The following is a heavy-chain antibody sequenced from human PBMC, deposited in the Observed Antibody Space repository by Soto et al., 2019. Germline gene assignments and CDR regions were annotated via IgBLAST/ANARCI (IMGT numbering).Heavy chain of an antibody. CDR2: ISAYNGNT. V-gene: IGHV1-18*01. Sequence: ASVKVSCKASGYTFTSYGISWVRQAPGQGLEWMGWISAYNGNTNYAQKLQGRVTMTTDTSTSTAYMELRSLRSDDTAVYYCARGPPAFNWNDEANYYYYMDVWGKGTTVTVSS. CDR1: GYTFTSYG. J-gene: IGHJ6*03. D-gene: IGHD1-1*01. CDR3: ARGPPAFNWNDEANYYYYMDV.